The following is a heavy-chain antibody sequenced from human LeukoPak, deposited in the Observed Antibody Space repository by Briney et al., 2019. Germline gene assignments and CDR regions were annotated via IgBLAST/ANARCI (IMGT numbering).Heavy chain of an antibody. Sequence: GGSLRLSCAASGFTFSASALHWVRQASGKGLEWVGRIRSKADNYATAYAASVKGRFTISRDDSKNTAYLQMSSLKTEDTAVYYCTGYSDPYDFWSGYYTGLRGWEGNYWGQGTLVTVSS. CDR3: TGYSDPYDFWSGYYTGLRGWEGNY. V-gene: IGHV3-73*01. J-gene: IGHJ4*02. CDR2: IRSKADNYAT. D-gene: IGHD3-3*01. CDR1: GFTFSASA.